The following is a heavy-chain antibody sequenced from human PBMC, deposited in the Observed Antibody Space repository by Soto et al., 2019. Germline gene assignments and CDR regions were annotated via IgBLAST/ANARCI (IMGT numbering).Heavy chain of an antibody. CDR1: GDSISSGGYY. Sequence: QVQLQESGPGLVKPSQTLSLTCTVSGDSISSGGYYWSWIRQHPGKGLEWIGYIYASGSTFYNPSLKRRTTMSVSRSKNQFSMTLTSVTAADTAVYFCASGRVTIFGVVITDFDSWGQGTLLTVSS. CDR3: ASGRVTIFGVVITDFDS. J-gene: IGHJ4*02. CDR2: IYASGST. D-gene: IGHD3-3*01. V-gene: IGHV4-31*03.